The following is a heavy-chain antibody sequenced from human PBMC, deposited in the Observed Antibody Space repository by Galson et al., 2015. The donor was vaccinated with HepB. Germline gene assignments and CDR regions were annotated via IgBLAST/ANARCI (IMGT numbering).Heavy chain of an antibody. V-gene: IGHV3-30*18. CDR1: GFTFSSYG. J-gene: IGHJ4*02. CDR2: ISYDGSNK. D-gene: IGHD4-17*01. Sequence: SLRLSCAASGFTFSSYGMHWVRQAPGKGLEWVAVISYDGSNKYYADSVKGRFTISRDNSKNTLYLQMNSLRAEDTAVYYCAKGGPRVTVTRGYWGQGTLVTVSS. CDR3: AKGGPRVTVTRGY.